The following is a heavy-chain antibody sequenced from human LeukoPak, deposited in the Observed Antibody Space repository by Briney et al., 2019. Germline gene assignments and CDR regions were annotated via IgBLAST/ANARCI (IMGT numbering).Heavy chain of an antibody. CDR1: GFTFSSYS. V-gene: IGHV3-48*01. D-gene: IGHD2-15*01. CDR3: AVCSGGSCHSPHFQH. Sequence: GSLRLSCAASGFTFSSYSMNWVRQAPGKGLEWVSYISSSSSTIYYADSVKGRFTISRDNAKNSLYLQMNSLRAEDTAVYYCAVCSGGSCHSPHFQHWGQGTLVTVSS. J-gene: IGHJ1*01. CDR2: ISSSSSTI.